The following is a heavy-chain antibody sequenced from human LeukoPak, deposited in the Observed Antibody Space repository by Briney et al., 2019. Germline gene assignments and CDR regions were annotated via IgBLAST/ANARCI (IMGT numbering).Heavy chain of an antibody. CDR1: GYTFTSYA. CDR3: ARDPAEYYYDSSGYSYFDY. Sequence: GASVKVSCKASGYTFTSYAMHWVRQAPGQRLEWMGWINAGNGNTKYSQKFQGRVTITRDTSASTAYMEPSSLRSEDTAVYYCARDPAEYYYDSSGYSYFDYWGQGTLVTVSS. CDR2: INAGNGNT. D-gene: IGHD3-22*01. V-gene: IGHV1-3*01. J-gene: IGHJ4*02.